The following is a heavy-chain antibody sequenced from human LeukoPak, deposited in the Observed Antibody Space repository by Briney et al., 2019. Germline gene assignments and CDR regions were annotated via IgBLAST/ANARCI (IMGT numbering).Heavy chain of an antibody. V-gene: IGHV4-4*02. Sequence: PSETLSLTCAVSGGSISSSYWWSWVRQPPGKGLEWIGEVYHSGSTNYNPSLKSRVTISVDKSRNQFSLKLSSVTAADTAVYYCARLVNYYDSSGYLDYNFDYWGQGTLVTVSS. CDR2: VYHSGST. CDR3: ARLVNYYDSSGYLDYNFDY. CDR1: GGSISSSYW. D-gene: IGHD3-22*01. J-gene: IGHJ4*02.